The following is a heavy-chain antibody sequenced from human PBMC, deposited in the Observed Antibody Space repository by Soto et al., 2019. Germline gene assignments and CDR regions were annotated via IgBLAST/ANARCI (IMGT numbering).Heavy chain of an antibody. V-gene: IGHV1-46*03. Sequence: QVHLVQSGAEVKKPGASVTISCKASGYTFTVYSMHWVRQAPGQGLEWMGIINPSGGSTNYAQKFQGRVTTTSDTSTSTVYMDLSSLKSEDTAIYYCATGSYSRPNYWGQGTLVTVSS. CDR1: GYTFTVYS. CDR3: ATGSYSRPNY. D-gene: IGHD1-26*01. CDR2: INPSGGST. J-gene: IGHJ4*02.